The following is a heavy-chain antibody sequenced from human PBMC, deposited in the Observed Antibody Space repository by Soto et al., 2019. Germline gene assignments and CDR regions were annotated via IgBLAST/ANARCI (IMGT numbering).Heavy chain of an antibody. D-gene: IGHD5-12*01. CDR1: GGTFSSYA. V-gene: IGHV1-69*01. CDR2: IIPIFGTA. J-gene: IGHJ6*02. Sequence: QVQLVQSGAEVKKPGSSVKVSCKASGGTFSSYAISWVRQAPGQGLEWMGGIIPIFGTANYAQKFQGRVPITAVESTSTAYMEVSSLRSEDTAVYYCARDGGPGYRGYEVYYYYYVMDVWGQGTTVTVSS. CDR3: ARDGGPGYRGYEVYYYYYVMDV.